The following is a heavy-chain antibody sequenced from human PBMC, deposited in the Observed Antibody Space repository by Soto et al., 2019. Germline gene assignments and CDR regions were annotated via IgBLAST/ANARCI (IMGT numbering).Heavy chain of an antibody. CDR3: ARPLILTVYYTHDVLDI. D-gene: IGHD3-9*01. Sequence: SETLSLTCTVSGGSISSGDYYWSWIRQPPGKGLEWIGYIYYSGSTNYNPSLKSRVTISVDTSKNQFSLKLSSVTAADTAVYYCARPLILTVYYTHDVLDIWGKGTRVPVS. V-gene: IGHV4-61*08. CDR1: GGSISSGDYY. J-gene: IGHJ3*02. CDR2: IYYSGST.